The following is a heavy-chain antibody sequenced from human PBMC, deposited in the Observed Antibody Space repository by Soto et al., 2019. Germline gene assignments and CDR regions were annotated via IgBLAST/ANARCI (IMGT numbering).Heavy chain of an antibody. D-gene: IGHD2-21*01. V-gene: IGHV1-3*01. CDR2: INAGNGNT. CDR1: GYTFTSYA. J-gene: IGHJ4*02. CDR3: ARDPSLIQNYFDY. Sequence: GASVKACCKASGYTFTSYAMHWVRQAPGQRREWMGWINAGNGNTKYSQKFQGRVTITRDTSASTAYMELSSLRSEDTAVYYCARDPSLIQNYFDYWGQGTLVTVSS.